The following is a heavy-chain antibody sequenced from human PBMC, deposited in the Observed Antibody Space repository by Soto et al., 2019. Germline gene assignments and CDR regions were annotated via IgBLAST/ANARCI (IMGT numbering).Heavy chain of an antibody. Sequence: GGSLRLSCAASGFTFSSYAMSWVRQAPGKGLEWVSAISGSGGSTYYADSVKGRFTISRDNSKNTLYLQMNSLRAEDTAVYYCANLPDELHWYFDLWGRGTLVTVSS. CDR1: GFTFSSYA. V-gene: IGHV3-23*01. CDR2: ISGSGGST. CDR3: ANLPDELHWYFDL. D-gene: IGHD1-7*01. J-gene: IGHJ2*01.